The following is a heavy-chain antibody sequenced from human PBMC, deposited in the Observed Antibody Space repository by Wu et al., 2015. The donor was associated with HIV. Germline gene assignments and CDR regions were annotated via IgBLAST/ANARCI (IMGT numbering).Heavy chain of an antibody. CDR2: IIPIFGTA. CDR1: GGTFSSYA. CDR3: ARRPNPYARAGLLTFDY. D-gene: IGHD2-2*01. V-gene: IGHV1-69*13. J-gene: IGHJ4*01. Sequence: QVQLVQSGAEVKKPGSSVKVSCKASGGTFSSYAISWVRRRPLDKGLSGVGRIIPIFGTANYAQKFQGRVTITADESTSTAYMELSSLRSEDTAVYYCARRPNPYARAGLLTFDY.